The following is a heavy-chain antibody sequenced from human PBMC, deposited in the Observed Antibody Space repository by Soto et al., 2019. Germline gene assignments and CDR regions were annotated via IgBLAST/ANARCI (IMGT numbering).Heavy chain of an antibody. Sequence: PSETLSLTCTVSGGSISSSSYYWGWIRQPPGKGLGWMGTIYYTGSTYYNPSLKSGVTISVDTSKNEFSLKVTSVTAADTAVYYCARQGRASRAYFFDSWGRGTLVTVSS. CDR3: ARQGRASRAYFFDS. J-gene: IGHJ4*02. CDR1: GGSISSSSYY. D-gene: IGHD6-6*01. V-gene: IGHV4-39*01. CDR2: IYYTGST.